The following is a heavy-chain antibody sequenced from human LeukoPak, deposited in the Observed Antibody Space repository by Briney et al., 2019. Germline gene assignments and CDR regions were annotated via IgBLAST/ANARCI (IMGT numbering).Heavy chain of an antibody. CDR2: ISAYNGNT. CDR1: GYTYTSYV. CDR3: ASCGSCYSDYYYYYGMDV. V-gene: IGHV1-18*01. J-gene: IGHJ6*02. D-gene: IGHD2-15*01. Sequence: GASVKVSCKASGYTYTSYVISWVRQAPGQGLEWMGWISAYNGNTNYAQKLQGRVTMTTDTYTSTAYMELRSLKSDDTAVYYCASCGSCYSDYYYYYGMDVWGQGTTVTVSS.